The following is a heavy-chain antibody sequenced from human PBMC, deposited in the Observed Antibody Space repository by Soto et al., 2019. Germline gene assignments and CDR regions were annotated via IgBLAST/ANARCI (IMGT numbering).Heavy chain of an antibody. CDR3: ARDSGIAAAGTPYYYYMDV. CDR1: GYTFTGYY. V-gene: IGHV1-2*04. D-gene: IGHD6-13*01. CDR2: INPNSGGT. Sequence: ASVKVSCKASGYTFTGYYMHWVRQAPGQGLEWMGWINPNSGGTNYAQKFQGWVTMTRDTSISTAYMELSRLRSDDTAVYYCARDSGIAAAGTPYYYYMDVRGKGTTVTVSS. J-gene: IGHJ6*03.